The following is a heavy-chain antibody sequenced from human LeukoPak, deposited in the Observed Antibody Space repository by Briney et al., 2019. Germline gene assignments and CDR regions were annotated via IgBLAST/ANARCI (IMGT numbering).Heavy chain of an antibody. CDR2: ISSSSSYI. J-gene: IGHJ6*03. CDR1: GFTFSSYS. D-gene: IGHD3-3*01. CDR3: ARDYDFWSGYPQENYMDV. Sequence: GGSLRLSCAASGFTFSSYSMNWVRQAPGKGLEWVSSISSSSSYIYYADSVKGRFTIPRDNAKNSLYLQMNSLRAEDTAVYYCARDYDFWSGYPQENYMDVWGKGTTVTVSS. V-gene: IGHV3-21*01.